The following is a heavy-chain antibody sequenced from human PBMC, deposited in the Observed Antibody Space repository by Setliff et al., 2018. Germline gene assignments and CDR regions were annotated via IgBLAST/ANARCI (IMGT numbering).Heavy chain of an antibody. CDR2: IYYSGST. V-gene: IGHV4-39*07. Sequence: SETLSLTCTVSGGSISSSSYYWGWIRQPPGKGLEWIGSIYYSGSTYYNPSLKSRVTTSVDTPKNQFSLKLSSVTAADTAVYYCARVLAAAGYYYYGMDVWGQGTTVTVSS. CDR3: ARVLAAAGYYYYGMDV. D-gene: IGHD6-13*01. J-gene: IGHJ6*02. CDR1: GGSISSSSYY.